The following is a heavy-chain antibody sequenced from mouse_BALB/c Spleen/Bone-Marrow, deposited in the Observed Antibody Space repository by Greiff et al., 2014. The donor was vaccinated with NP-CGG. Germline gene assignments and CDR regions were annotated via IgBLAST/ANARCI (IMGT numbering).Heavy chain of an antibody. CDR2: FDPYNGGT. CDR3: ARSFAMDY. CDR1: GYAFTNYS. J-gene: IGHJ4*01. V-gene: IGHV1S135*01. Sequence: EVQLVESGPELVKPGASVKVSCKASGYAFTNYSMYWVKQSHGKSLEWIGYFDPYNGGTSYNQKFKGKATLTVDKSSSTAYMHLNSLTSEDSAVYYCARSFAMDYWGQGTSVTVSS.